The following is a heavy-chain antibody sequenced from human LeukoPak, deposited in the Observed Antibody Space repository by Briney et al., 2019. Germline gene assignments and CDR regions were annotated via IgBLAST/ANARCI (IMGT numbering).Heavy chain of an antibody. CDR3: ARELNPYYYDVNGRNPGH. Sequence: PGGSLRLSCAASGFTFRNYALHWVRQAPGKGLEWVALISYNGTNKYYADSVQGRLTVSRDNSKNTLYVQVNSLRPEDTALYFCARELNPYYYDVNGRNPGHWGQGTLVIVSS. CDR1: GFTFRNYA. CDR2: ISYNGTNK. J-gene: IGHJ1*01. D-gene: IGHD3-22*01. V-gene: IGHV3-30*01.